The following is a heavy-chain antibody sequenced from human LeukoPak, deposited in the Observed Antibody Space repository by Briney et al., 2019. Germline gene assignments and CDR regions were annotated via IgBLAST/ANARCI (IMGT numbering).Heavy chain of an antibody. V-gene: IGHV1-24*01. D-gene: IGHD3-16*01. CDR3: ATGPASAWGSDWYYGMDV. CDR1: GYTLTELS. J-gene: IGHJ6*02. Sequence: ASVKVSCKVSGYTLTELSMHWVRQAPGKGLEWMGGFDPEDGETIYAQKFQGRVTMTEDTSTDTAYMELSSLRSEDTAVYYCATGPASAWGSDWYYGMDVWGQGTTVTVS. CDR2: FDPEDGET.